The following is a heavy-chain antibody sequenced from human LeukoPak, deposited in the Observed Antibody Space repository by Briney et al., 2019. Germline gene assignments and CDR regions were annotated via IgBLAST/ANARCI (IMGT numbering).Heavy chain of an antibody. CDR2: ISSSGST. CDR1: GASISRYY. CDR3: ARTRRDVYLTPFKY. Sequence: PSETLSLTCTVSGASISRYYWNWIRQPPGKGLEWIGYISSSGSTNYSFSLKSRVTISVDTSKNQLSLKLSSVTAADTAMYYCARTRRDVYLTPFKYWGRGTLVSVSS. D-gene: IGHD5-24*01. J-gene: IGHJ4*02. V-gene: IGHV4-59*01.